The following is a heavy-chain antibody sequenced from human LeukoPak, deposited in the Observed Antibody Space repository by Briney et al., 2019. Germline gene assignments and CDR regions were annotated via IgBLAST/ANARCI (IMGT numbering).Heavy chain of an antibody. Sequence: GGSLRLSCAASGFTSTTYVMSWVRQPPGKGLEWVSGISGSGERTYYADSVKGRFTISRDNSKNTLYLQMGSLRAEDTAVYYCAKGRGSSDYVFDYWGQGILVTVSS. J-gene: IGHJ4*02. CDR2: ISGSGERT. V-gene: IGHV3-23*01. CDR3: AKGRGSSDYVFDY. D-gene: IGHD5-12*01. CDR1: GFTSTTYV.